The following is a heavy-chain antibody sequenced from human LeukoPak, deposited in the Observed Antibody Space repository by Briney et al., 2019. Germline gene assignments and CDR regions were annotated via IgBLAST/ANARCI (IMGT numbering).Heavy chain of an antibody. J-gene: IGHJ5*02. D-gene: IGHD2-15*01. CDR1: GGSISSYY. Sequence: SETLSLTCTVSGGSISSYYWSWIRQPAGKGLEWIGRIYTSGSTNYNPSLKSRVTMSVDTSKNQFSLKLSSVTAADTAVYYCARESRKNIVVVVAAKVFSWFDPWGQGTLVTVSS. CDR2: IYTSGST. CDR3: ARESRKNIVVVVAAKVFSWFDP. V-gene: IGHV4-4*07.